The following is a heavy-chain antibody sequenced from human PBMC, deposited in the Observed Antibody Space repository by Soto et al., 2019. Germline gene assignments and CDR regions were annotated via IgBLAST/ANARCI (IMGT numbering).Heavy chain of an antibody. Sequence: QVQLVQSGAEVKKPGSSVKVSCKASGGTFSSYAISWVRQAPGQGLEWMGGIIPIFGTANYAQKFQGRVTITADESTSTAYMERSSLRSEDTAVYYCARGCSGGSCYSRYWFDPWGQGTLVTVSS. D-gene: IGHD2-15*01. J-gene: IGHJ5*02. CDR1: GGTFSSYA. V-gene: IGHV1-69*01. CDR3: ARGCSGGSCYSRYWFDP. CDR2: IIPIFGTA.